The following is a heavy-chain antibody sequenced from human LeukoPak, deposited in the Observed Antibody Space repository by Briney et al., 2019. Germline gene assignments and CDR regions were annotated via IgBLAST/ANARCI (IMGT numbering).Heavy chain of an antibody. D-gene: IGHD2-15*01. J-gene: IGHJ5*02. CDR2: IYHSGNA. CDR1: GGSISSNNW. V-gene: IGHV4-4*02. Sequence: SETLSLTCAVSGGSISSNNWWSWVRQPPGKGLEWIGEIYHSGNANYNPSLKTRVTMSVDKSKNQFSLKLSSVTAADTAVYYCARRSRRAANWFDPWGQGTLVTVSS. CDR3: ARRSRRAANWFDP.